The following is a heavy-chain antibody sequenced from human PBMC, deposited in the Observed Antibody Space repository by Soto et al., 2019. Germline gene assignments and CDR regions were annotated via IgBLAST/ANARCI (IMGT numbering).Heavy chain of an antibody. D-gene: IGHD1-7*01. Sequence: GGSLRLSCAASGFTFSIYAMHWVRHAPGKGLEWVAVISYDGSNKYYADSVKGRFTISRDNSKNTLYLQMNSLRAEDTAVYYCARDRGPTVNYQYYFDYWGQGTLVTVSS. V-gene: IGHV3-30-3*01. CDR1: GFTFSIYA. J-gene: IGHJ4*02. CDR3: ARDRGPTVNYQYYFDY. CDR2: ISYDGSNK.